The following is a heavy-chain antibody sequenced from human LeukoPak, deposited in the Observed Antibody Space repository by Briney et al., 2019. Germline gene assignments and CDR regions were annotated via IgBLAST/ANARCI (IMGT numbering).Heavy chain of an antibody. D-gene: IGHD2-2*01. V-gene: IGHV4-59*01. Sequence: SETLSLTCTVSGGSISSYYWSWIRQPPGKGLEWIGYMYYSGTTNYNPSLKSRVTISVDTSKNQFSLKLSSVTAADTAVYYCARSRYGSTNTNYYMDVWGKGTTVTVSS. CDR3: ARSRYGSTNTNYYMDV. CDR2: MYYSGTT. CDR1: GGSISSYY. J-gene: IGHJ6*03.